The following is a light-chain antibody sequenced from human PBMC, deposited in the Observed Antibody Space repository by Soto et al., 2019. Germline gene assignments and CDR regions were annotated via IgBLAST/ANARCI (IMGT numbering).Light chain of an antibody. CDR3: QQRKT. CDR2: GAS. CDR1: QSIDSSY. J-gene: IGKJ2*01. V-gene: IGKV3-20*01. Sequence: EIVLTQSPGTLSLSPGERATLSCRASQSIDSSYLGWYQQKPGQAPRLLIYGASSRATGIPDRFSGSGSGTDFTLTITRLEPEDFAVYYCQQRKTFGQGTKLEIK.